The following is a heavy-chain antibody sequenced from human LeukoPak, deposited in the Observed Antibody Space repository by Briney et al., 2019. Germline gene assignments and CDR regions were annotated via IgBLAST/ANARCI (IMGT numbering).Heavy chain of an antibody. CDR2: IYTSGST. Sequence: SQTLSLTCTVSGGSISSGSYYWSWIRQPAGKGREWIGRIYTSGSTNYNPSLKSRVTISVDTSKNQFSLKLSSVTAADTAVYYCARGYCTNGVCYPLDYWGQGTLVTVSS. V-gene: IGHV4-61*02. CDR3: ARGYCTNGVCYPLDY. D-gene: IGHD2-8*01. CDR1: GGSISSGSYY. J-gene: IGHJ4*02.